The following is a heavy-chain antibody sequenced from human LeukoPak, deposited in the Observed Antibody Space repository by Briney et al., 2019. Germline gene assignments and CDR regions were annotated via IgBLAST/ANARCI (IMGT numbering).Heavy chain of an antibody. J-gene: IGHJ6*02. D-gene: IGHD2-8*02. CDR3: TRVQAGRSGLMDV. Sequence: GGSLRLSCAASGSTLSGYWMHWVRQAPGEGLVWVSRIDPDGITTNYADSVKGRFTTSRDNARNTLYLQMNSMTAEDTALYYCTRVQAGRSGLMDVWGRGTTVTVSS. CDR1: GSTLSGYW. V-gene: IGHV3-74*01. CDR2: IDPDGITT.